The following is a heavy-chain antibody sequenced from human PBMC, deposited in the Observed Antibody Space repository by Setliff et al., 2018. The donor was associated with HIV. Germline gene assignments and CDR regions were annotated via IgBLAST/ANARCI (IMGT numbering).Heavy chain of an antibody. J-gene: IGHJ4*02. V-gene: IGHV4-34*01. D-gene: IGHD2-2*01. CDR3: TSGRTMPTLTT. CDR2: INPGGST. CDR1: GGSFSGFY. Sequence: SETLSLTCAVYGGSFSGFYWNWIRQPPGGGLEWIGEINPGGSTNYNPSLKSRVTIAVDMSKSQVSLALTSVTAADTAVYFCTSGRTMPTLTTWGQGTLVTVSS.